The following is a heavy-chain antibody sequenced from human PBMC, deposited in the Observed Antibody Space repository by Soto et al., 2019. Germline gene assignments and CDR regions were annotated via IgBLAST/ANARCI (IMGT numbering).Heavy chain of an antibody. CDR3: TTPGNDLWSGYLDY. CDR1: GFTFSGSA. D-gene: IGHD3-3*01. J-gene: IGHJ4*02. Sequence: EVQLVESGGGLVQPGGSLKLSCAASGFTFSGSAMHWVRQASGKGLEWVGRIRSKANSYATAYAASVKGRFTISRDDSKNTAYLQMNSLKTEDTAVYYWTTPGNDLWSGYLDYWGQGTLVTVSS. CDR2: IRSKANSYAT. V-gene: IGHV3-73*01.